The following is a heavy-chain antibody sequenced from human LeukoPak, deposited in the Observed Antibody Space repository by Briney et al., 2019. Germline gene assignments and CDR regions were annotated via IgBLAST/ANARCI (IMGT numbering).Heavy chain of an antibody. CDR2: INPNSGGT. Sequence: ASVKVSCKASGYTFTGYYMHWVRLAPGQGLEWMGWINPNSGGTNYAQKFQGRVTMTRDTSISTAYMELSRLRSDDTAVYYCARDRQFGSRYYYYYMDVWGKGTTVTVSS. J-gene: IGHJ6*03. D-gene: IGHD2-2*01. V-gene: IGHV1-2*02. CDR1: GYTFTGYY. CDR3: ARDRQFGSRYYYYYMDV.